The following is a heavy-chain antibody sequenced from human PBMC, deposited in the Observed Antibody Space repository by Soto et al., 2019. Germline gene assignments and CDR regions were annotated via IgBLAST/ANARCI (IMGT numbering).Heavy chain of an antibody. J-gene: IGHJ6*03. CDR1: GYSFTNYG. CDR3: SRDRGVAPPVAGNTHYYYYMDV. CDR2: ISGFNGNT. Sequence: QDQLVQSGAEVKKPGASVTVSCKASGYSFTNYGITWVRQAPGQGLEWMGWISGFNGNTHYAQKLQGRVTMTTDASTITAQMELRRRRSDDPAVFYWSRDRGVAPPVAGNTHYYYYMDVWGKGTTVTVSS. V-gene: IGHV1-18*01. D-gene: IGHD6-19*01.